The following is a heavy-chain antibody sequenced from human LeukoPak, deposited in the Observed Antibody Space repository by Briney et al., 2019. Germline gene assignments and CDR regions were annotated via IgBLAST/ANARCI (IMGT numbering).Heavy chain of an antibody. D-gene: IGHD3-10*01. Sequence: GGSLRLSCVASGFAFSTYWMYWVRQVAGKGLVWVSRIKPDGSSTEYADSAKGRFTISRDNSKSTLYLQMNSLRAEDTAVYYCSKDLTSDFGGDFDPWGQGTLVTVSS. V-gene: IGHV3-74*01. CDR2: IKPDGSST. CDR3: SKDLTSDFGGDFDP. CDR1: GFAFSTYW. J-gene: IGHJ5*02.